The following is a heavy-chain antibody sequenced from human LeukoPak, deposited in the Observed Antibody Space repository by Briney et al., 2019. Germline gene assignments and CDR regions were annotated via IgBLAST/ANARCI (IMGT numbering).Heavy chain of an antibody. CDR1: GYTFTSYG. D-gene: IGHD6-13*01. Sequence: ASVKVSCRASGYTFTSYGISWVRQAPGQGLEWMGWISAYNGNTNYAQKLQGRVTMTTDTSTSTAYMELRSLRSDDTAVYYCARLYGYSSSWPRGDFDYWGQGTLVTASS. CDR3: ARLYGYSSSWPRGDFDY. J-gene: IGHJ4*02. CDR2: ISAYNGNT. V-gene: IGHV1-18*01.